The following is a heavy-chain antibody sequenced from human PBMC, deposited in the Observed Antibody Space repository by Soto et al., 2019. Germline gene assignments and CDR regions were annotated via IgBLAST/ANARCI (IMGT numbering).Heavy chain of an antibody. V-gene: IGHV5-10-1*01. CDR3: ARQIYDSDTGPNFQYYFDS. J-gene: IGHJ4*02. CDR1: GYSFAGYW. Sequence: GESLKISCKGSGYSFAGYWITWVRQKPGKGLEWMGRIDPSDSQTYYSPSFRGHVTISVTKSITTVFLQWSSLRASDTAMYYCARQIYDSDTGPNFQYYFDSWGQGTRVTVSS. CDR2: IDPSDSQT. D-gene: IGHD3-22*01.